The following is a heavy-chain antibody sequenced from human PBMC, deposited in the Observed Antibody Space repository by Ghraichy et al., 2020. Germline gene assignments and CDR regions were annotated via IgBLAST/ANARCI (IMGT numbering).Heavy chain of an antibody. Sequence: LSLTCTVSGDSVSNHQWGWIRQPPGKALEWIGHVYYTESARYNPSLKSRVVISIDTSKNQFSLRLNSVTSADTAVYYCARDVDSWLYFNYWGQGILVTVSS. CDR1: GDSVSNHQ. D-gene: IGHD6-13*01. J-gene: IGHJ4*02. CDR3: ARDVDSWLYFNY. CDR2: VYYTESA. V-gene: IGHV4-59*02.